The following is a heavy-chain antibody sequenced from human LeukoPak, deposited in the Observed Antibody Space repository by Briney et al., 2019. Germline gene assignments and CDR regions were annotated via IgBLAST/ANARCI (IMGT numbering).Heavy chain of an antibody. CDR1: GGSISSGGYY. J-gene: IGHJ6*04. Sequence: SETLSLTCTVSGGSISSGGYYWSWIRQHPGKGLEWIGYIYYSGSTYYNPSLKSRVTISVDTSKNQFSLKLSSVTAADTAVYYCARDRSGVRGVPWDYYGMGVWGKGTTVTVSS. D-gene: IGHD3-10*01. CDR3: ARDRSGVRGVPWDYYGMGV. V-gene: IGHV4-31*03. CDR2: IYYSGST.